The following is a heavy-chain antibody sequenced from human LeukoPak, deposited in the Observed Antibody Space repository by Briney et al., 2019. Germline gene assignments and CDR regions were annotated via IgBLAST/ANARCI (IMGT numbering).Heavy chain of an antibody. D-gene: IGHD6-19*01. CDR3: ARSLSVAGTRDAFDI. J-gene: IGHJ3*02. V-gene: IGHV4-59*08. CDR1: GGSFSGYY. Sequence: PSETLSLTCAVYGGSFSGYYWSWIRQPPGKGLEWIGYIYYSGSTNYNPSLKSRVTISVDTSKNQFSLKLSSVTAADTAVYYCARSLSVAGTRDAFDIWGQGTMVTVSS. CDR2: IYYSGST.